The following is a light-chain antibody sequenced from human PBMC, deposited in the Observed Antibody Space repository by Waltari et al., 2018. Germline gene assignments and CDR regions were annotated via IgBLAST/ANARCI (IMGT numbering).Light chain of an antibody. Sequence: QSVLTQPPSVSAAPGQRVTISCSGGSSNIGNNDVSWYQQFPGTAPKLRITDNTKRPFGIPARVSGAKSGTSATLGITGLQTGDEADYYCATWDSRLSVVVFGGGTKVTVL. J-gene: IGLJ3*02. CDR1: SSNIGNND. V-gene: IGLV1-51*01. CDR3: ATWDSRLSVVV. CDR2: DNT.